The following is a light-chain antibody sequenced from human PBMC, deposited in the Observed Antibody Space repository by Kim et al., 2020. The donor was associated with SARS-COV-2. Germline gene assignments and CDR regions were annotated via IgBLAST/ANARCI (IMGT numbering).Light chain of an antibody. CDR1: GSNIGSNY. CDR2: RNN. V-gene: IGLV1-47*01. Sequence: GVTTWSSGSGSNIGSNYVDWYQQLPGTAPKLLIYRNNQRPSGVPDRFSGSKSGTSASLAISGLPSEDEADYYCAAWDDSLSGEVFGTGTKVTVL. CDR3: AAWDDSLSGEV. J-gene: IGLJ1*01.